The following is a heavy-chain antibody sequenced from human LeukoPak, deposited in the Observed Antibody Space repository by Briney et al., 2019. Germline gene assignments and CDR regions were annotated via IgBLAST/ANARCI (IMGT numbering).Heavy chain of an antibody. CDR3: ASFYGSSWTFDY. Sequence: VGSLRLSCAASGFTFSSYEMHWVRQAPGKGLEWVSYISSSGSTIYYADSVKGRFTISRDNAKNSLYLQMNSLRAEDTAVYYCASFYGSSWTFDYWGQGTLVTVSS. D-gene: IGHD6-13*01. CDR2: ISSSGSTI. CDR1: GFTFSSYE. V-gene: IGHV3-48*03. J-gene: IGHJ4*02.